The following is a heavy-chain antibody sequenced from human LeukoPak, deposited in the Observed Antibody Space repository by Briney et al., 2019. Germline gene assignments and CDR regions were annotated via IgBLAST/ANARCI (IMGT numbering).Heavy chain of an antibody. CDR2: ISGSDDST. CDR1: GFTFSSYG. D-gene: IGHD3-10*01. Sequence: PGGSLRLSCAASGFTFSSYGMSWVRQAPGKGLEWFSAISGSDDSTYYADPVKGRFTISRDNSKNTLYVQMNSLRGEDTAVYYCAKDRRLWFGGYGMDVWGQGTTVTVS. CDR3: AKDRRLWFGGYGMDV. V-gene: IGHV3-23*01. J-gene: IGHJ6*02.